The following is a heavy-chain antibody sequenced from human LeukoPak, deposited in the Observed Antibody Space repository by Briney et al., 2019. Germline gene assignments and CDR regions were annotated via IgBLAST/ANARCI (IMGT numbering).Heavy chain of an antibody. V-gene: IGHV1-46*01. J-gene: IGHJ6*03. D-gene: IGHD3-10*01. Sequence: ASVKVSCKASGYTFTSYYIHWVRRAPGQGLEWMGLINPSGGSTNYAQKFQGRVTMTRDTSTSTVYMELSSLRSEDTAVYYCARGPRITMVRGGQWYYYMDVWGKGTTVTISS. CDR2: INPSGGST. CDR3: ARGPRITMVRGGQWYYYMDV. CDR1: GYTFTSYY.